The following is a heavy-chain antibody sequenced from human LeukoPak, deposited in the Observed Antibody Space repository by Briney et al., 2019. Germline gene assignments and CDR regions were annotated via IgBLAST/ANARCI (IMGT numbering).Heavy chain of an antibody. CDR3: ARDLVTVTKGFDI. CDR1: GDSFSSHY. D-gene: IGHD4-17*01. J-gene: IGHJ3*02. CDR2: ISYRGST. Sequence: SETLSLTCTVSGDSFSSHYWTWIRQPPGKGLECIGYISYRGSTNYNPSLKSRLTISIDTSKNQFSLKLSSATAADTAVYYCARDLVTVTKGFDIWGQGTMVSVSS. V-gene: IGHV4-59*11.